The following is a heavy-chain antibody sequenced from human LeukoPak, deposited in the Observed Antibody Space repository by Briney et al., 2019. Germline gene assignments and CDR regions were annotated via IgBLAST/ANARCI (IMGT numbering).Heavy chain of an antibody. CDR3: ARKDIAVAGTGRANWFDP. CDR1: GYTFTSYY. Sequence: ASVKVSCTASGYTFTSYYMHWVRQAPGQGLEWMGIINPSGGSTSYAQKFQGRVTMTRDTSTSTVYMELSSLRSEDPAVHYCARKDIAVAGTGRANWFDPWGQGTLVTVSS. D-gene: IGHD6-19*01. J-gene: IGHJ5*02. CDR2: INPSGGST. V-gene: IGHV1-46*01.